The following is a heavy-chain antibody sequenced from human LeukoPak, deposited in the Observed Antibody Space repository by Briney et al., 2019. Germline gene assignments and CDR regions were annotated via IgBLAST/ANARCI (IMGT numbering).Heavy chain of an antibody. CDR3: ERTDYSNYPPYYYYMDV. J-gene: IGHJ6*03. CDR1: GYSFTSYW. V-gene: IGHV5-51*01. CDR2: IYPGDSDT. Sequence: GESLKISCKGSGYSFTSYWIGWVRQMPGKGLEWMGVIYPGDSDTRYSPSFQGQVTISADKSISTAYLQWSSLKASDTAMYYCERTDYSNYPPYYYYMDVWGKGTTVTVSS. D-gene: IGHD4-11*01.